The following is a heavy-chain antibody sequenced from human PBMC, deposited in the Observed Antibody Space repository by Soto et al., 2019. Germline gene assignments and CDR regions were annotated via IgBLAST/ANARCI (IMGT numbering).Heavy chain of an antibody. V-gene: IGHV4-30-4*01. CDR3: ARAMGYCSGGSCYYYYGMDV. CDR1: GGSISSGDYY. J-gene: IGHJ6*02. Sequence: SETLSLTCTVSGGSISSGDYYWSWIRQPPGKGLEWIGYIYYSGSTYYNPSLKSRVTISVDTSKNQFSLKLSSVTAADTAVYYCARAMGYCSGGSCYYYYGMDVWGQGTTVT. CDR2: IYYSGST. D-gene: IGHD2-15*01.